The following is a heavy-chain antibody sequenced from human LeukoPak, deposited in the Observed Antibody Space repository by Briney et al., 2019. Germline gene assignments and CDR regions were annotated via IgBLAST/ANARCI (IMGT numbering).Heavy chain of an antibody. Sequence: GGSLRLSCAASGFTFSSYGMHWVRQAPGKGLEWVAVISYDGSNKYYADSVKGRFTISRDNSKNTLYLQMNSLRAEDTAVYYCASDLTYGSGWYGGVYWGQGTLVTVSS. D-gene: IGHD6-19*01. CDR2: ISYDGSNK. V-gene: IGHV3-30*19. J-gene: IGHJ4*02. CDR3: ASDLTYGSGWYGGVY. CDR1: GFTFSSYG.